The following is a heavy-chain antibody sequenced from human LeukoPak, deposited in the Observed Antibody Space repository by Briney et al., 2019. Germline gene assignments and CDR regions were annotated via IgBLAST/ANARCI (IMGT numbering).Heavy chain of an antibody. J-gene: IGHJ4*02. CDR1: GGSISGSSYY. CDR2: IFYGGST. D-gene: IGHD3-9*01. Sequence: PSETLSLTCTVSGGSISGSSYYWGWVRQPPGKGLEWIGSIFYGGSTHYNPSLKSRVTISVDTSKNQFSLKLTSVTAADTAIYYCARQTKSYDILTGYSGAYFHYWGQGTLVTVSS. V-gene: IGHV4-39*01. CDR3: ARQTKSYDILTGYSGAYFHY.